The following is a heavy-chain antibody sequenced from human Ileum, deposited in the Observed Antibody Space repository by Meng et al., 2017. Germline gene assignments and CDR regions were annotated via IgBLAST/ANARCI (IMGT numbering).Heavy chain of an antibody. CDR1: GFSVSNTF. V-gene: IGHV3-66*04. Sequence: EVRGVESGGKWVQPGGSRKLSCAASGFSVSNTFMTWVRQAPGKGLEWVSLMYEAGETRYADSVQGRFTMSRDESKNTMYLQMNNLRADDTAMYYCTRLEEQWGQGTLVTVSS. J-gene: IGHJ4*02. D-gene: IGHD1-26*01. CDR3: TRLEEQ. CDR2: MYEAGET.